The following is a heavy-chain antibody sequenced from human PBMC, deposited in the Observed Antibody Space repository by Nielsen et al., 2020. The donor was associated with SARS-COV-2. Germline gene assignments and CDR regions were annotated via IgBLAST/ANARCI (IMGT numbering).Heavy chain of an antibody. Sequence: GGSLRLSCAASGFTFSSYAMSWVRQAPGKGLEWVSGIGGGGGRTNYADSVKGRFTVSRDTARNSVLLQMHSLRADDTAVYYCARMEVQPCSGGSCDYGMDVWGQGTTVTVSS. CDR2: IGGGGGRT. J-gene: IGHJ6*02. CDR1: GFTFSSYA. D-gene: IGHD2-15*01. V-gene: IGHV3-23*01. CDR3: ARMEVQPCSGGSCDYGMDV.